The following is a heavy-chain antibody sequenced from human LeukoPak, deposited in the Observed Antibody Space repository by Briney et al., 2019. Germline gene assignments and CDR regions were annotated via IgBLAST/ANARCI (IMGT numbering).Heavy chain of an antibody. Sequence: PGGSLRLSCAASGFTVSSKYMSWVRQAPGRGLEWVSVKGRFTISRDNSKNTLYLQMNSLKAEDTAVYYCARERVYYGGYKTAEYFQHWGQGTLVTVSS. D-gene: IGHD3-10*01. V-gene: IGHV3-53*01. J-gene: IGHJ1*01. CDR3: ARERVYYGGYKTAEYFQH. CDR1: GFTVSSKY.